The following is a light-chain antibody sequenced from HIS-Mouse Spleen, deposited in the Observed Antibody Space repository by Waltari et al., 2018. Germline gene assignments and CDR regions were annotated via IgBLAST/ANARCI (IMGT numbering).Light chain of an antibody. V-gene: IGLV2-14*01. CDR2: EVS. J-gene: IGLJ3*02. Sequence: QSALTQPASVSGSPGPSITISCTGPSSAVGGYNYVPWYQQHPGKAPKLMIYEVSNRPSGVSNRFSCSKSGNTASLTISGLQAEDEADYYCSSYTSSSTLVFGGGTKLTVL. CDR1: SSAVGGYNY. CDR3: SSYTSSSTLV.